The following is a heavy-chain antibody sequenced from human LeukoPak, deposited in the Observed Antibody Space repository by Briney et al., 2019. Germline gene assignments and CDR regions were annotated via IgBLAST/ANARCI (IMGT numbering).Heavy chain of an antibody. V-gene: IGHV3-48*02. CDR1: GFTFSSYS. CDR3: ARDYGDLPARVPYFDY. CDR2: ISSSSSMI. D-gene: IGHD4-17*01. Sequence: GGSLRLSWAASGFTFSSYSMNWVRQAPGKGLEWVSYISSSSSMIYYADSVKGRFTISRDNAKNSLYLQMKSLRDEDTAIYYCARDYGDLPARVPYFDYWGQGTLVTVSS. J-gene: IGHJ4*02.